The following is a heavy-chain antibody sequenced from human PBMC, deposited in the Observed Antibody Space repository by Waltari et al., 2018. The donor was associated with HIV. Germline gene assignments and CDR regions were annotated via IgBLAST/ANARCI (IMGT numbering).Heavy chain of an antibody. CDR1: GGSIGSYW. Sequence: QVQLQESGPGVVKSSEALSLHCSVSGGSIGSYWLNWVRQPPGKGLQWIGYLYDKGRTIYNPSLRSRVTISSDASGKQFSLKLNSVTAADTAIYYCATGGARGMDIWGHGTTVTVSS. V-gene: IGHV4-4*08. CDR2: LYDKGRT. CDR3: ATGGARGMDI. J-gene: IGHJ6*02.